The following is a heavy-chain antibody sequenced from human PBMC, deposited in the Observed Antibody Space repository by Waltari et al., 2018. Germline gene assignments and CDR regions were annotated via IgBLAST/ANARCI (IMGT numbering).Heavy chain of an antibody. Sequence: EVQLVESGGGLVKPGGSLRLSCAASGFTFSSYSMNWVRQAPGKGLEWVSSISSSSSYIYYADSVKGRFTISRDNAKNSLYLQMNSLRAEDTAVYYCAKEQPTHSGDLGVFDYWGQGTLVTVSS. J-gene: IGHJ4*02. V-gene: IGHV3-21*01. CDR3: AKEQPTHSGDLGVFDY. CDR1: GFTFSSYS. D-gene: IGHD3-10*01. CDR2: ISSSSSYI.